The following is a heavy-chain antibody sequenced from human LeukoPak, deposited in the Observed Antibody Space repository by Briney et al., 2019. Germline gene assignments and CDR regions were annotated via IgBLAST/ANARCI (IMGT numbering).Heavy chain of an antibody. CDR1: GYTFTSYY. V-gene: IGHV1-46*01. D-gene: IGHD3-10*01. Sequence: EASVKVSCKASGYTFTSYYMHWVRQAPGQGLEWMGIINPSGGSTSYAQKFQGRVTMTRDMSTSTVYMELSSLRSEDTAVYYCARYGSGVDHAFDIWGQGTMVTVSS. J-gene: IGHJ3*02. CDR3: ARYGSGVDHAFDI. CDR2: INPSGGST.